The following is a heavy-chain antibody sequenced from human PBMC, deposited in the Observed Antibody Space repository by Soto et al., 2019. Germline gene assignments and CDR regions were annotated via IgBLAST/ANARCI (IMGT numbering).Heavy chain of an antibody. Sequence: QITLKESGPMLVKPTQTLTLTCTFSGFSLSTSGVGVGWIRQPPGKALEWLALIYWDDDKRYSPSLKSRLTITKDTSKNQVVLTMTNMDPVDTATYYCAHLTGGYSSSWYDGDFDYWGQGTLVTVSS. V-gene: IGHV2-5*02. CDR1: GFSLSTSGVG. D-gene: IGHD6-13*01. CDR3: AHLTGGYSSSWYDGDFDY. J-gene: IGHJ4*02. CDR2: IYWDDDK.